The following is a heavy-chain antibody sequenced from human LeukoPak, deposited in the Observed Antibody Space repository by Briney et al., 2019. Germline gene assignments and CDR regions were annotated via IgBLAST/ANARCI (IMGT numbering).Heavy chain of an antibody. CDR2: IYHSGST. V-gene: IGHV4-38-2*01. CDR1: GYSISSGYY. D-gene: IGHD3-3*01. J-gene: IGHJ4*02. CDR3: ARIATEDFWSGYTYYFDY. Sequence: SETLSLTCAVSGYSISSGYYWGWIRQPPGKGLEWIGSIYHSGSTYYNPSLKSRVTISVDTSKNRFSLKLSSVTAADTAVYYCARIATEDFWSGYTYYFDYWGQGTLVTVSS.